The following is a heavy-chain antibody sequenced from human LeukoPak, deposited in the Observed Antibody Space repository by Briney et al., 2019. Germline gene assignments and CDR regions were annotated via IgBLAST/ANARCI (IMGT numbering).Heavy chain of an antibody. Sequence: SQTLSLTCTVSGGSISSGDYYWSWIRQPPGKGLEWIGYIYYSGSTYYNPSLKSRVTISVDTSKNQFSLKLSSVTAADTAVYYCARGEPLRFLEWLYFHYWGQGTLVTVSS. CDR2: IYYSGST. CDR1: GGSISSGDYY. J-gene: IGHJ4*02. V-gene: IGHV4-30-4*08. D-gene: IGHD3-3*01. CDR3: ARGEPLRFLEWLYFHY.